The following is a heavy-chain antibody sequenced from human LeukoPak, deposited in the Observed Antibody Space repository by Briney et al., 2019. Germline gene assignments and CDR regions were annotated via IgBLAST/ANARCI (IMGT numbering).Heavy chain of an antibody. V-gene: IGHV4-34*01. Sequence: PSETLSLTCAVYGGSSSGYYWSWIRQPPGKGLEWIGEINHSGSTNYNPSLKSRVTISVDTSKNQFSLKLSSVTAADTAVYYCARGRDKWEVYYYYYMDVWGKGTTVTVSS. D-gene: IGHD1-26*01. CDR2: INHSGST. CDR1: GGSSSGYY. CDR3: ARGRDKWEVYYYYYMDV. J-gene: IGHJ6*03.